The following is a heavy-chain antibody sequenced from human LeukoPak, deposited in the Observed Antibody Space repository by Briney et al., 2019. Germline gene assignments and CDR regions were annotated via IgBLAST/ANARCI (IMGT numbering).Heavy chain of an antibody. V-gene: IGHV4-34*01. J-gene: IGHJ6*04. Sequence: SETLSLTCAVYGGSFSGYYWSWICQPPGKGLEWIGEINHSGSTNYNPSLKSRVTISVDTPKNQFSLKLSSVTAADTAVYYCARDLPAAPYYYYYGMDVWGKGTTVTVSS. CDR1: GGSFSGYY. CDR2: INHSGST. D-gene: IGHD2-2*01. CDR3: ARDLPAAPYYYYYGMDV.